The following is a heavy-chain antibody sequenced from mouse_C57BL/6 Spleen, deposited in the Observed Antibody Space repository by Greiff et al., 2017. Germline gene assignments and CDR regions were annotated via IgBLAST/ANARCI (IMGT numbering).Heavy chain of an antibody. CDR1: GFTFSSYA. D-gene: IGHD2-12*01. J-gene: IGHJ2*01. CDR2: ISDGGSYT. CDR3: ARDYDFDY. Sequence: EVKLMESGGGLVKPGGSLKLSCAASGFTFSSYAMSWVRQTPEKRLEWVATISDGGSYTYYPDNVKGRFTISRDNAKNNLYLQMGHLKSEDTAMYYCARDYDFDYWGQGTTLTVSS. V-gene: IGHV5-4*01.